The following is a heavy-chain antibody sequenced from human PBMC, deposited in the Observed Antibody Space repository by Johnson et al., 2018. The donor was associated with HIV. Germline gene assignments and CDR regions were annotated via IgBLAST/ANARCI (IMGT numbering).Heavy chain of an antibody. CDR1: GFTFNNSC. CDR3: TTAFATANDAFDI. V-gene: IGHV3-15*01. Sequence: VLLVESGGGLVKPGVSLRLSCAASGFTFNNSCMSWVRQTPGKGLEWVVGITPRVDGATTAYAAHVKVRFSISRYNAKNTLYLQMNSLEPEDTAVYFCTTAFATANDAFDIWGQGTMVTVSS. CDR2: ITPRVDGATT. J-gene: IGHJ3*02. D-gene: IGHD2-21*02.